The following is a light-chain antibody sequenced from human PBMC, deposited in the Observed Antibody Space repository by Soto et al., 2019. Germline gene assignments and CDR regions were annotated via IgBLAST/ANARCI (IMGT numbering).Light chain of an antibody. V-gene: IGLV2-8*01. CDR2: EVI. CDR3: TSYAGNNNLV. Sequence: QSALTQPPSASGSPGQSVTISCTGTDSNYVSWYQQHPGKAPKLLIYEVIKRPSGVPDRFSGSKPGNTASLTVSGLQAEDEADYHCTSYAGNNNLVFGGGTKLTVL. J-gene: IGLJ2*01. CDR1: DSNY.